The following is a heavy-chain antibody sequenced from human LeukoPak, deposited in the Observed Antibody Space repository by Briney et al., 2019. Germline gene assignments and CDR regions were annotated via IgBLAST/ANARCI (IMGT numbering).Heavy chain of an antibody. CDR1: GYTFISYS. CDR3: ARDGWLLDY. J-gene: IGHJ4*02. D-gene: IGHD6-19*01. CDR2: TNTNTGNP. V-gene: IGHV7-4-1*02. Sequence: GASVKVSCKASGYTFISYSMNWVRQAHGQGLEWMGWTNTNTGNPTYAQGFTGRFVFSLDTSVSTAYLQISSLKAEDTAVYYCARDGWLLDYWGQGTLVTVSS.